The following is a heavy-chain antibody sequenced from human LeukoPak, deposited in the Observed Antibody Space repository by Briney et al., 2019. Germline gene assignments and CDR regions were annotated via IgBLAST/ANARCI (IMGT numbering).Heavy chain of an antibody. V-gene: IGHV4-38-2*02. Sequence: PSETLSLTCTVSGYSINNGYYWGWIRQPPGKGLEWIGSIYHSGSTYYKPSLKSRVTISVDTSKNQFSLKLSSVTAADTAVYYCARAFYSNSWYHKKDFFDYWGQGTPVTVSS. D-gene: IGHD6-13*01. CDR3: ARAFYSNSWYHKKDFFDY. CDR2: IYHSGST. J-gene: IGHJ4*02. CDR1: GYSINNGYY.